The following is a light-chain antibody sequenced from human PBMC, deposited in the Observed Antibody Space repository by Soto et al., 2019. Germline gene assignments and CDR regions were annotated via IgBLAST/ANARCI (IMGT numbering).Light chain of an antibody. CDR3: CSYAGSSTYV. Sequence: QSVLTQPRSVSGSPGQSVTISCTGISGDVGGHDFVSWYQQHPGKAPKLIIYDVDKRPSGVPDRFSGSRSGNTASLTISGLQTDDEADYYCCSYAGSSTYVFGTGTKLTVL. CDR2: DVD. V-gene: IGLV2-11*01. J-gene: IGLJ1*01. CDR1: SGDVGGHDF.